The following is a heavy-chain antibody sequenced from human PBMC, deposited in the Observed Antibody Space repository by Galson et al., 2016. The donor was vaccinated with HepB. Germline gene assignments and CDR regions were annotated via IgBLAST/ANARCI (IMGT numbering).Heavy chain of an antibody. CDR3: ARGVHYDTSKLDY. Sequence: TLSLTCTVSGGSISSGGYSWSWIRQPPGKGLEWIGYIFHSGSTYYNPSLKSRVTISVDRSKNQFSLNLSSVTAADTAVYYGARGVHYDTSKLDYWGQGALVTVSS. CDR2: IFHSGST. V-gene: IGHV4-30-2*01. D-gene: IGHD3-22*01. J-gene: IGHJ4*02. CDR1: GGSISSGGYS.